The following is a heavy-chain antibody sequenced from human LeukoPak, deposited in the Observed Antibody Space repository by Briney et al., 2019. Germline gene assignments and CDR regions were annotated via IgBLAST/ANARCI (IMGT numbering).Heavy chain of an antibody. J-gene: IGHJ3*01. CDR3: ARAGPIVLGPVAVAYDAFDL. V-gene: IGHV3-21*01. Sequence: GGSLRLSCAASGFTFSSYAMHWVRQAPGKGLEWVSSISSSGSYIYYADSVKGRFTISRDSAKNSLYLQMNTLRAEDTAVYYCARAGPIVLGPVAVAYDAFDLWGRGTLVTVSS. CDR1: GFTFSSYA. D-gene: IGHD2-2*01. CDR2: ISSSGSYI.